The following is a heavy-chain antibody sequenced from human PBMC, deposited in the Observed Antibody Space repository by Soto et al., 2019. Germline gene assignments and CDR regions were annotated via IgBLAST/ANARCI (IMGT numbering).Heavy chain of an antibody. J-gene: IGHJ4*02. Sequence: PSETLSLTCTVSGGSISSYYWSWIRQPPGKGLEWIGYIYYSGSTNYNPSLKSRVTISVDTSKNQFSLKLSSVTAADTAVYYCARTRHVVVVPAAMPDYFDYWGQGTLVTVSS. CDR1: GGSISSYY. V-gene: IGHV4-59*01. CDR3: ARTRHVVVVPAAMPDYFDY. CDR2: IYYSGST. D-gene: IGHD2-2*01.